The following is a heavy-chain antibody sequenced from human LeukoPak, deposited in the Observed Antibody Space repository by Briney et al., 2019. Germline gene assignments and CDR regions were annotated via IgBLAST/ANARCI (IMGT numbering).Heavy chain of an antibody. J-gene: IGHJ4*02. CDR2: IYSGGST. V-gene: IGHV3-66*01. Sequence: PGGSLRLSCAASGFTFSSYAMHWVRQAPGKGLEWVSVIYSGGSTYYADSVKGRFTISRDNSKNTLYLQMNSLRAEDTAVYYCARGYYFDYWGQGTLVTVSS. CDR3: ARGYYFDY. CDR1: GFTFSSYA.